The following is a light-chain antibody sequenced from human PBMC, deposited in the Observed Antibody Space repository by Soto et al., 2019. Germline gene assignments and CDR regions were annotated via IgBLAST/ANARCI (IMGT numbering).Light chain of an antibody. V-gene: IGKV3-15*01. CDR1: QSVSSN. CDR3: QQYNDWPPLT. J-gene: IGKJ4*01. Sequence: EIVMTQSPATLSVSPGERATLSCWASQSVSSNLAWYQQKPGQAPRLLIFGASTRATGTPARFSGSGSGTEFTLPISSLQSEDSAVYYCQQYNDWPPLTFGGGTKVDIK. CDR2: GAS.